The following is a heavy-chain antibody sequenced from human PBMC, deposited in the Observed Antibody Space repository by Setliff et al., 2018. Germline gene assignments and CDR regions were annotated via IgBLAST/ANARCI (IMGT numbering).Heavy chain of an antibody. CDR1: GYTFTINH. D-gene: IGHD2-21*02. J-gene: IGHJ5*02. Sequence: ASVKVSCKASGYTFTINHLYWVRQAPGQGLECMGWIDPNSGVTHYGQKFQGRVSMTRNTSISTAYMELSSLRAEDTAVYYCARRGGWVVVTAPNWFDPWGRGTLVTVSS. V-gene: IGHV1-8*01. CDR3: ARRGGWVVVTAPNWFDP. CDR2: IDPNSGVT.